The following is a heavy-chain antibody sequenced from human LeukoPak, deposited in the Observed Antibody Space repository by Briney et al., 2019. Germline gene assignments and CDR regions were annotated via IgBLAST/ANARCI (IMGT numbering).Heavy chain of an antibody. CDR2: IIPIFGTA. J-gene: IGHJ4*02. CDR1: GGTFSSYA. CDR3: ARIGYEEGENDY. Sequence: GASVKVSCKASGGTFSSYAISWVRQAPGQGLEWMGGIIPIFGTANYAQKFQGRVTITADESTSTAYMELSSLRSEDMAVYYCARIGYEEGENDYWGQGTLVTVSS. V-gene: IGHV1-69*13. D-gene: IGHD5-12*01.